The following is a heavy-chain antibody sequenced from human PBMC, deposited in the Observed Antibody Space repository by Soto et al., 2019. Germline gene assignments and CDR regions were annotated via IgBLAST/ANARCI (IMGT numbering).Heavy chain of an antibody. Sequence: QVQLVESGGGGVQPGRSLRLTCAASGFAFKSYGMHWVRQAPGRGLEWVAAISYDGGHMYYADSVKGRFTISRDNSKNTLSLPMTSLRPEDTAVYYCLKDSWWLVSFDHWGQGTLVTVAS. D-gene: IGHD6-19*01. CDR2: ISYDGGHM. V-gene: IGHV3-30*18. J-gene: IGHJ4*02. CDR3: LKDSWWLVSFDH. CDR1: GFAFKSYG.